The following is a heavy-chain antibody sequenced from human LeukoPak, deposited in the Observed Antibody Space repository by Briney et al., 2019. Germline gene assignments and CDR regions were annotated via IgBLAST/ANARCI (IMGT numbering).Heavy chain of an antibody. J-gene: IGHJ6*03. CDR1: GFTFGDYA. CDR2: IRSKAYGGTT. CDR3: TRDIPESYYYYYMDV. V-gene: IGHV3-49*03. D-gene: IGHD2-21*01. Sequence: PGGSLRLSCTASGFTFGDYAMSWFRQAPGKGLEWVGFIRSKAYGGTTEYAASVKGRFTISRDDSKSIAYLQMNSLKTEDTAVYYCTRDIPESYYYYYMDVWGKGTTVTVSS.